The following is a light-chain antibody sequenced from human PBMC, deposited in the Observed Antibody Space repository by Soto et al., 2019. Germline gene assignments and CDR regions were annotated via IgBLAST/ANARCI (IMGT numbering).Light chain of an antibody. Sequence: EIVLTQSPGTLALSPGERATLSCRASQSVSSNYLTWYQQKRGQAPGLLIHGASSRATGIPDRFSGSGSGTDSTLTISRLEPEDFAVYYCQQYGSSPFTFGPGTKVGIK. V-gene: IGKV3-20*01. CDR1: QSVSSNY. CDR2: GAS. CDR3: QQYGSSPFT. J-gene: IGKJ3*01.